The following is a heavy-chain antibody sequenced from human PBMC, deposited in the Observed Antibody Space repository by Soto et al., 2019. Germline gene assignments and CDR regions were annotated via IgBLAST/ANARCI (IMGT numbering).Heavy chain of an antibody. CDR2: IIPIFGTA. D-gene: IGHD4-4*01. J-gene: IGHJ6*02. CDR1: GGTFSSYA. Sequence: GASVKVSCKASGGTFSSYAISWVRQAPGQGLEWMGGIIPIFGTANYAQKFQGRVTITADESTSTAYMELSSLRSEDTAVYYCALLHYSNYRYYYGMDVWGQGTTVTVSS. V-gene: IGHV1-69*13. CDR3: ALLHYSNYRYYYGMDV.